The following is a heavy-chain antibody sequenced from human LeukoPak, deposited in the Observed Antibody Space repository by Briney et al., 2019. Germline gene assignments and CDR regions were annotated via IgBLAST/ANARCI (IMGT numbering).Heavy chain of an antibody. Sequence: SETLSLTCTVSGGSISSYYWSWLRQPPGKGLEWIGYIYYSGSTNYNPSLKSRVTISVDTSKNQFSLKLSSVTAADTAVYYCARGNSGQWLRPGYFDLWGRGTLVTVSS. CDR2: IYYSGST. CDR1: GGSISSYY. D-gene: IGHD3-22*01. V-gene: IGHV4-59*01. J-gene: IGHJ2*01. CDR3: ARGNSGQWLRPGYFDL.